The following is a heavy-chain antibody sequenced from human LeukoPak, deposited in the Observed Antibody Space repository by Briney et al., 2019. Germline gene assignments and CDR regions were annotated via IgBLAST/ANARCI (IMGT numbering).Heavy chain of an antibody. CDR1: GVSISSSSYY. D-gene: IGHD3-10*01. CDR2: IYYSGST. CDR3: ARGALLWFGDRMEYYFDY. J-gene: IGHJ4*02. V-gene: IGHV4-39*07. Sequence: PSETLSLTCTVSGVSISSSSYYWGWLRQPPGKGLEWLGSIYYSGSTYYNPSLKSRVTISVDTSKNQFSLKLSSMTAADTAVYYCARGALLWFGDRMEYYFDYWGQGTLLTVSS.